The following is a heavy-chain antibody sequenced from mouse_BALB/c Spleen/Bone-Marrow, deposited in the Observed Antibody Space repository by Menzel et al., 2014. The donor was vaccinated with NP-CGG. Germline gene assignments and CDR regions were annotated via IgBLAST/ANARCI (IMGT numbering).Heavy chain of an antibody. CDR3: AREVSMDY. CDR1: GFTFSDYC. Sequence: EVHLVESGGGLVKPGGSLKLSCAASGFTFSDYCMYWVRQTPEKRLEWVATISDGGSYTYYPDSVKGRFTISRDNAKNNLFLQLSSLKSEDTAMYYCAREVSMDYWGQGTSVTVSP. CDR2: ISDGGSYT. V-gene: IGHV5-4*02. J-gene: IGHJ4*01.